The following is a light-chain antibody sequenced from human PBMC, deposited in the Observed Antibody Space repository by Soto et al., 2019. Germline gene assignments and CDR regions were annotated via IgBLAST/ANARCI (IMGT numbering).Light chain of an antibody. Sequence: QSVLTQPPSVSGAPGQRVTISCTGRKSNIGAGFAVHWYQHIPGAAPRLLIYDNTDRPSGVPDRFSASTSGTSASLTINGLQAEDECDYYCQSYDSRLTGSYVFGTGTKVTVL. CDR1: KSNIGAGFA. V-gene: IGLV1-40*01. CDR3: QSYDSRLTGSYV. J-gene: IGLJ1*01. CDR2: DNT.